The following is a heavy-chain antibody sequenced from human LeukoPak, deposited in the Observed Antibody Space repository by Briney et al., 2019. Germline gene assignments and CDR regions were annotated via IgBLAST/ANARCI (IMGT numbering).Heavy chain of an antibody. V-gene: IGHV1-2*02. CDR3: ARGQGSSPPVTYFDY. D-gene: IGHD4-17*01. CDR2: ISPNSGGT. Sequence: ASVKVSCKASGYTFTGNYMHWVRQAPGQGLEWMGWISPNSGGTNYAQKFQGRVTMTRDMSISTAYMELSSLRSDDTAVYYCARGQGSSPPVTYFDYWGQGTLVTVSS. J-gene: IGHJ4*02. CDR1: GYTFTGNY.